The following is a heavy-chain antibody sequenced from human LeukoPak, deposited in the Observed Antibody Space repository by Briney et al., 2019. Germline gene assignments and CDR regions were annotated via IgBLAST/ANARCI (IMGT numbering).Heavy chain of an antibody. J-gene: IGHJ4*02. CDR3: AKSRPTLYSSSSFEIDY. CDR1: GFTFSSSE. V-gene: IGHV3-48*03. CDR2: ISSSGSTI. D-gene: IGHD6-6*01. Sequence: PGGSLRLSCAASGFTFSSSEMNWVRQAPGKGLEWVSYISSSGSTIYYADSMKGRFTISRDNAKNSLYLQMNSLRAEDTAVYYCAKSRPTLYSSSSFEIDYWGQGTLVTVSS.